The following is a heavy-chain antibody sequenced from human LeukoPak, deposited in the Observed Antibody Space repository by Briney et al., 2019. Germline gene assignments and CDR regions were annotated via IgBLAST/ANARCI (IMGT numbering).Heavy chain of an antibody. Sequence: PGRSLRLSCAASGFTLSNYGMHWVRQAPGEGLEWVVVISYDGSNKYYADSVKGRFTISRDNSKNTLFLQMNSLRGEDTAVYYCARDFGWISGLDYWGQGTLVTVSS. D-gene: IGHD2-2*03. J-gene: IGHJ4*02. V-gene: IGHV3-30*19. CDR3: ARDFGWISGLDY. CDR2: ISYDGSNK. CDR1: GFTLSNYG.